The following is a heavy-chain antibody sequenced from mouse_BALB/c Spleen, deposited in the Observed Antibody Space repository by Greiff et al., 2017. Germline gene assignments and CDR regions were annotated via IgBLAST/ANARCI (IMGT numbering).Heavy chain of an antibody. J-gene: IGHJ3*01. CDR3: ATIYYDYQAWFAY. D-gene: IGHD2-4*01. CDR1: GYSITSDYA. Sequence: VQLQESGPGLVKPSQSLSLTCTVTGYSITSDYAWNWIRQFPGNKLELMGYISYSGSTSYNPSLKSRISITRDTSKNQFFLQLNSVTTEDTATYYCATIYYDYQAWFAYWGQGTLVTVSA. V-gene: IGHV3-2*02. CDR2: ISYSGST.